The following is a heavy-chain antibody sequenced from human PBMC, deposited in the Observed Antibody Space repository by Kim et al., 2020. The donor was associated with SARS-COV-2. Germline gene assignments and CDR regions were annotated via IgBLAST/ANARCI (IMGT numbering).Heavy chain of an antibody. D-gene: IGHD5-18*01. CDR2: ISANNGNT. V-gene: IGHV1-18*01. CDR1: GYTFTSYG. J-gene: IGHJ4*02. CDR3: ARGPPDIAMDQVGYYLVY. Sequence: ASVKVSCKSSGYTFTSYGISWVRQAPGQGLEWMGWISANNGNTNYAQMLQGRVTMTTDTSTSTAYMELRGLRSDDTAVYYCARGPPDIAMDQVGYYLVYWGQGTLDTVSS.